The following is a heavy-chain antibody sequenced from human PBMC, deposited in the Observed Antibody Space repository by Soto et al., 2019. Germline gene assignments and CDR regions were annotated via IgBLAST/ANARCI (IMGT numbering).Heavy chain of an antibody. CDR1: GFTFSNYW. J-gene: IGHJ3*02. D-gene: IGHD6-13*01. CDR2: IKQDGSEK. CDR3: ARVIPAVLIAFDI. Sequence: EVQLVGSGGGLVQPGGSLRLSCAGSGFTFSNYWMNWVRQAPGKGLEWVANIKQDGSEKYYVDSVKGRFTISRDNAKNSLYLQMNSLRAEDTAVYYCARVIPAVLIAFDIWAQGTMVTVSS. V-gene: IGHV3-7*04.